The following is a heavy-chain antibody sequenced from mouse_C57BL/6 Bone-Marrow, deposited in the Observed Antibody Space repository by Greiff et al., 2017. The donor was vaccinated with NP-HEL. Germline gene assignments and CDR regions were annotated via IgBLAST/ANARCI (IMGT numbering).Heavy chain of an antibody. J-gene: IGHJ2*01. D-gene: IGHD1-1*01. CDR3: ARTLYGRAGYFDY. CDR1: GFTFSDYG. CDR2: ISSGSSTI. V-gene: IGHV5-17*01. Sequence: EVQLQESGGGLVKPGGSLKLSCAASGFTFSDYGMHWVRQAPEKGLEWVAYISSGSSTIYYADTVKGRFTISRDNAKNTLFLQMTSLRSEDTAMYYCARTLYGRAGYFDYWGQGTTLTVSS.